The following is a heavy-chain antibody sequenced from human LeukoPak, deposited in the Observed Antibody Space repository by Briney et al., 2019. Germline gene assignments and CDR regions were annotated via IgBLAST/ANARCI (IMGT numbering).Heavy chain of an antibody. V-gene: IGHV4-4*07. J-gene: IGHJ6*02. D-gene: IGHD4-23*01. CDR3: ARDRTVVGTYYYYGMDV. CDR1: GVSISSYY. CDR2: FYTSGST. Sequence: KTSETLSLTCTVSGVSISSYYWRWIRQPAGKGLEWIGRFYTSGSTNYHPSLKSRVTMSVDTSKNQFSLKLKSVAAADTAVYYCARDRTVVGTYYYYGMDVWGQGTTVTVSS.